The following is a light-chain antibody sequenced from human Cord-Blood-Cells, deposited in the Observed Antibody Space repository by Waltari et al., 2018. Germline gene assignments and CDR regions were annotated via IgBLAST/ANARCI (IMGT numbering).Light chain of an antibody. J-gene: IGKJ3*01. CDR1: QSVSSN. V-gene: IGKV3-15*01. CDR3: QQYNNWPPFT. CDR2: GAS. Sequence: EIVMTQSPATLSVSPGERANLSCRASQSVSSNLAWYQQKPGQAPRRIIYGASTSATGIPARFSGSGSGTEFTRTISSLQSEDFAVYYCQQYNNWPPFTFGPGTKVDIK.